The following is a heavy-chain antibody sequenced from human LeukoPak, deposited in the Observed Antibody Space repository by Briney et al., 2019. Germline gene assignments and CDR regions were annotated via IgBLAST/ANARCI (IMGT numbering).Heavy chain of an antibody. V-gene: IGHV4-39*01. CDR1: GFTFSSYA. CDR3: ARHTGSSSWYAWNQGFDY. D-gene: IGHD6-13*01. CDR2: IYYSGST. Sequence: GSLRLSCAASGFTFSSYAMSWVRQPPGKGLEWIGSIYYSGSTYYNPSLKSRVTISVDTSKNQFSLKLSSVTAADTAVYYCARHTGSSSWYAWNQGFDYWGQGTLVTVSS. J-gene: IGHJ4*02.